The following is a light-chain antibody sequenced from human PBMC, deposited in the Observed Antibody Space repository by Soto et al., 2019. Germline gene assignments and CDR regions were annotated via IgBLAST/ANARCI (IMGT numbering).Light chain of an antibody. CDR1: QSVSSNY. J-gene: IGKJ5*01. CDR2: RAS. V-gene: IGKV3D-20*02. CDR3: QQRSNWLLIT. Sequence: EIVLTQSPCTLSLSPGERATLSCRASQSVSSNYLAWYQQKPGQAPKVLIYRASSRATGIPDRFSGSGSGTDFTLTISSLEPEDFAVYYCQQRSNWLLITFGQGTRLEI.